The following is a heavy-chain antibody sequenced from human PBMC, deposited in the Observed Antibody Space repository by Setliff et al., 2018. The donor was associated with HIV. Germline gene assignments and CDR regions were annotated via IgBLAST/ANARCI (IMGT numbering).Heavy chain of an antibody. D-gene: IGHD3-3*01. V-gene: IGHV1-2*02. CDR3: ARVVDRDYDFWCAYEY. CDR2: IIPKSGET. J-gene: IGHJ4*02. Sequence: GASVKVSCKSSGYTFTAHHIHWVRQAPGQGPEWMGWIIPKSGETSYAEKFRGRVTMTRDTSLSTAYMELSWLTSDDTAVYYCARVVDRDYDFWCAYEYWGQGTMVTVSS. CDR1: GYTFTAHH.